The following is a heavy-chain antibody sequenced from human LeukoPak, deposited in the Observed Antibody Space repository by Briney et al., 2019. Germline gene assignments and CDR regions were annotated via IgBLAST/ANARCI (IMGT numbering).Heavy chain of an antibody. J-gene: IGHJ4*02. CDR2: ISSSGSTI. Sequence: GGSLRLSCAASGFTFSSYEMNWVRQAPGKRLECVSYISSSGSTIYYADSVKGRFTISRDNAKNSLYLQMNSLRAEDTAVYYCTRGGYCSGGTCYSPLFDYWGQGTLVTVSS. CDR1: GFTFSSYE. V-gene: IGHV3-48*03. CDR3: TRGGYCSGGTCYSPLFDY. D-gene: IGHD2-15*01.